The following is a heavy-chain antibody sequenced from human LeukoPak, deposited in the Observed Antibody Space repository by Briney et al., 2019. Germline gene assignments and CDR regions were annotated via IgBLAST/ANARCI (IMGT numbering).Heavy chain of an antibody. J-gene: IGHJ6*02. CDR1: GFTCGDHA. D-gene: IGHD5-18*01. CDR3: TRGPIQLWIHNAMDV. CDR2: IRSKAYRGTT. V-gene: IGHV3-49*04. Sequence: GGSLRLSCITSGFTCGDHAMSWVRQAPGKGLEWVGFIRSKAYRGTTEYAASVKDRFIISRDDSRSIAYLQMNSLRTEDTALYYCTRGPIQLWIHNAMDVWGQGTMVTVSS.